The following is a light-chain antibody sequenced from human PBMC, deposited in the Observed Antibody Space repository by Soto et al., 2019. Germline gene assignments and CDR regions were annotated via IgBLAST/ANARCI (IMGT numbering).Light chain of an antibody. CDR1: SSNIGENT. V-gene: IGLV1-44*01. CDR2: RSN. CDR3: GTWDDSLNGFV. J-gene: IGLJ7*01. Sequence: QPVLTQPPSASGTPGQRVTISCSGSSSNIGENTVNWYQQLPGTAPKVLIYRSNERPSGVPDRFSGSKSGTSASLAISGLQAEDGADYYCGTWDDSLNGFVFGTGTQLTVL.